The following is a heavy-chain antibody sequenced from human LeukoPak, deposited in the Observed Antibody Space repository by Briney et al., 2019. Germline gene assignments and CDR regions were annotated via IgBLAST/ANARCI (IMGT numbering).Heavy chain of an antibody. CDR1: GYTFTSYA. J-gene: IGHJ3*01. V-gene: IGHV1-69*13. D-gene: IGHD2-2*02. CDR2: IIPIFGTA. CDR3: ARMPAFCDSSICYRDSFDV. Sequence: ASVKVSCKASGYTFTSYAISWVRQAPGQGLEWMGGIIPIFGTANYAQKFQGRVTITADESTSTAYMELSSLRSEDTAVYYCARMPAFCDSSICYRDSFDVWGQGTMVTVSS.